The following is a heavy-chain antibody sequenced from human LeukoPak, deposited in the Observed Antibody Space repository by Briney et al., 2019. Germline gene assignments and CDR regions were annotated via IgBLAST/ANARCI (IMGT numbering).Heavy chain of an antibody. J-gene: IGHJ5*02. CDR1: GRSFSSYY. CDR2: INHSGRT. CDR3: ARAVIVVAAATQRNWFDP. Sequence: SETLSLTCAVDGRSFSSYYWSWIRQPPGKGLEWIGEINHSGRTKYNPSLKSRLTMSEDTSKNQFSLKLSSVTAADTAIYYCARAVIVVAAATQRNWFDPWGQGTLVTVSS. D-gene: IGHD2-15*01. V-gene: IGHV4-34*01.